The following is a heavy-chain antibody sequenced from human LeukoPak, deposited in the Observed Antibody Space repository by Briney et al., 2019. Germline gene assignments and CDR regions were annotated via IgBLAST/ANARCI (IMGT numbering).Heavy chain of an antibody. J-gene: IGHJ4*02. CDR2: ISYDGSNK. Sequence: GGSLGLSCAASGFTFSSYGMHWVRQAPGKGLEWVAVISYDGSNKYYADSVKGRFTISRDNSKNTLYLQMNSLRAEDTAVYYCAKDDGEWLRVTRYYFDYWGQGTLVTVSS. V-gene: IGHV3-30*18. D-gene: IGHD5-12*01. CDR3: AKDDGEWLRVTRYYFDY. CDR1: GFTFSSYG.